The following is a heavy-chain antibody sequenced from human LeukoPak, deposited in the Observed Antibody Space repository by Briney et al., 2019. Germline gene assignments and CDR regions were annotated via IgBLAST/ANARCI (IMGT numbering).Heavy chain of an antibody. V-gene: IGHV4-39*01. D-gene: IGHD3-10*01. Sequence: SETLSLTCTVSGGSISSSSYYWGWIRQPPGKGLEWIGSIYYSGSTYYNPSLKSRVTISVDTSKNQFSLKLSSVTAADTAVYYCARGPRWFGEWYGWFDPWGQGTLVTVSS. J-gene: IGHJ5*02. CDR3: ARGPRWFGEWYGWFDP. CDR1: GGSISSSSYY. CDR2: IYYSGST.